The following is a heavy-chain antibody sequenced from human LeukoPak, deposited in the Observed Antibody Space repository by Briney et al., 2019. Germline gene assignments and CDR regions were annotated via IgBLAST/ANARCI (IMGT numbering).Heavy chain of an antibody. CDR1: GGSISSYY. D-gene: IGHD3-16*01. J-gene: IGHJ4*02. Sequence: PSETLSLTCTVSGGSISSYYWSWIRQPPGKGLEWIGYIYYSGSTNYNPSLKSRVTISVDTSKNQFSLKLSSVTAADTAVYYCAREITSGDYSDYWGQGTLVTVSS. CDR3: AREITSGDYSDY. CDR2: IYYSGST. V-gene: IGHV4-4*08.